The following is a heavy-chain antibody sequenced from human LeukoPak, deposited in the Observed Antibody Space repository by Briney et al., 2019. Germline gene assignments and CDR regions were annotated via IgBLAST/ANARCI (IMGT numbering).Heavy chain of an antibody. CDR2: ISAYNGNT. CDR1: GYTFTSYG. Sequence: ASVKVSCKASGYTFTSYGISWVRQAPGQGLEWMGWISAYNGNTNYAQKLQGRVTMTTDTSTSTAYMELRSLRSDDTAVYYCARHLGYCSGGSCYSSWFDPWGQGTLVTVSS. D-gene: IGHD2-15*01. CDR3: ARHLGYCSGGSCYSSWFDP. J-gene: IGHJ5*02. V-gene: IGHV1-18*01.